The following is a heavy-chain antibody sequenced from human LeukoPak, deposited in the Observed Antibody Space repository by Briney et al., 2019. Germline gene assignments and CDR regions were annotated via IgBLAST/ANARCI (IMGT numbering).Heavy chain of an antibody. CDR3: ARVSSYYDFWSGYPKERQYYYYGMDV. V-gene: IGHV4-34*01. J-gene: IGHJ6*02. Sequence: PSETLSLTCAVYGGSFSGYYWSWIRQPPGKGLEWIGEINHSGSTNYNPSLKSRVTISVDTSKNQFSLKLSSVTAADTAVYYCARVSSYYDFWSGYPKERQYYYYGMDVWGQGTTVTVSS. D-gene: IGHD3-3*01. CDR1: GGSFSGYY. CDR2: INHSGST.